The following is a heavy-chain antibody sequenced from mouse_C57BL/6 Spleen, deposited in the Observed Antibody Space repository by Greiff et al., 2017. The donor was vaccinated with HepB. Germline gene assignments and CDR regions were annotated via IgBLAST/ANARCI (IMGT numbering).Heavy chain of an antibody. D-gene: IGHD1-1*01. CDR2: IYPNSGST. V-gene: IGHV1-64*01. J-gene: IGHJ4*01. Sequence: VQLQQPGAELVKPGASVKLSCKASGYTFTSYWMHWVKQRPGQGLEWIGMIYPNSGSTNYNEKFKSKATLTVDKSSSTAYMQLSSLTSEDSAVYYCARWAVVARGDYAMDYWGQGTSVTVSS. CDR3: ARWAVVARGDYAMDY. CDR1: GYTFTSYW.